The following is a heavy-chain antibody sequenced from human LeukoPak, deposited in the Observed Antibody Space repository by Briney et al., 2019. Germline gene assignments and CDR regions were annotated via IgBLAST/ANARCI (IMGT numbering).Heavy chain of an antibody. CDR3: ARAGYCSSTSCYPDY. CDR1: GYTFTSYG. V-gene: IGHV1-2*02. D-gene: IGHD2-2*01. Sequence: EASVKVSCKASGYTFTSYGISWMRQAPGQGLEWMGWINPNSGGTNYAQKFQGRVTMTRDTSISTAYMELSRLRSDDTAVYYCARAGYCSSTSCYPDYWGQGTLVTVSS. J-gene: IGHJ4*02. CDR2: INPNSGGT.